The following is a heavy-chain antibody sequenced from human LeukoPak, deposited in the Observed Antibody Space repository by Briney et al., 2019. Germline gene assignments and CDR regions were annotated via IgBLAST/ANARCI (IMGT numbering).Heavy chain of an antibody. Sequence: ASVKVSCKASGYTFTSYGISWVRQAPGQGLEWMGWISAYNGNTNYAQKFQGRVTMTRDMSTSTVYMELSSLRSEDTAVYYCARVGTMVRGVISPYYYYYMDVWGKGTTVTVSS. D-gene: IGHD3-10*01. J-gene: IGHJ6*03. CDR2: ISAYNGNT. CDR1: GYTFTSYG. CDR3: ARVGTMVRGVISPYYYYYMDV. V-gene: IGHV1-18*01.